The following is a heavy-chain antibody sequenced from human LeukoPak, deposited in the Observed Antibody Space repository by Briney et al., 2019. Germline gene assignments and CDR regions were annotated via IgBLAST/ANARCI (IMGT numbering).Heavy chain of an antibody. V-gene: IGHV1-8*01. J-gene: IGHJ6*03. CDR3: ARKVAEDYYYYYYMDV. D-gene: IGHD6-19*01. CDR1: GYTFTSYD. Sequence: ASVKVSCKASGYTFTSYDIDWVRQATGQGLEWMGWMNPNSGNTGYAQKFQGRVTMTRNTSISTAYMELSSLRSEDTAVYYCARKVAEDYYYYYYMDVWGKGTTVTVSS. CDR2: MNPNSGNT.